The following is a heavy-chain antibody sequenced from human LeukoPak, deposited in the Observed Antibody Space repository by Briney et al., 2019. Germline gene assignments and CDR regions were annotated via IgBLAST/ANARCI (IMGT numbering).Heavy chain of an antibody. CDR1: GFTFSSYA. Sequence: GGSLRLSCAASGFTFSSYAMSWVRQAPGKGLEWVSSISSTSTYIYYADSVKGRFAISRDNAKNSLYLQMNSLRAEDTAVYYCARDGGDIAFDIWGQGTVVTVSS. V-gene: IGHV3-21*01. CDR2: ISSTSTYI. D-gene: IGHD3-10*01. CDR3: ARDGGDIAFDI. J-gene: IGHJ3*02.